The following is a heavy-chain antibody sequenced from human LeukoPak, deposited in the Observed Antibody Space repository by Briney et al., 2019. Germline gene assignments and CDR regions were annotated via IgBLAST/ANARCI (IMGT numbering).Heavy chain of an antibody. CDR3: AKDFAGATRAFDI. CDR2: ISYDGSRK. J-gene: IGHJ3*02. Sequence: GGSLRLSCRASRFSFSDYDMHWVRQAPGKGLEWVAVISYDGSRKHYGDSVKGRFTISRDNSKNTPYLQMNSLRAEDTAVYYCAKDFAGATRAFDIWGQGTMVTVSS. V-gene: IGHV3-30*18. CDR1: RFSFSDYD. D-gene: IGHD1-26*01.